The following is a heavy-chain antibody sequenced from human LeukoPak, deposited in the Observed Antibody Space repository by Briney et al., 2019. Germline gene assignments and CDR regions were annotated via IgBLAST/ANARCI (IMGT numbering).Heavy chain of an antibody. D-gene: IGHD2-2*02. CDR3: ARVVYCSSTSCYTWFDP. J-gene: IGHJ5*02. CDR1: GGTFRSYA. CDR2: IIPIFGTA. Sequence: SVKVSCKASGGTFRSYALSGVRQAPGQGLEWMGRIIPIFGTANYAQKFQGRVTITADKSTRTAYMELSSLRSEDTAVYYCARVVYCSSTSCYTWFDPWGQGTLVTVSS. V-gene: IGHV1-69*06.